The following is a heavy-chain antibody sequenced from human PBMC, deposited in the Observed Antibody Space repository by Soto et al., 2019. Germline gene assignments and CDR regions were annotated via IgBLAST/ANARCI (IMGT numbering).Heavy chain of an antibody. D-gene: IGHD3-3*01. CDR1: GFTFSDYN. CDR2: ISSSSSST. V-gene: IGHV3-11*06. Sequence: PGGSLRLSCAASGFTFSDYNMNWVRHAPGKGLEWVSYISSSSSSTNYADSVKGRFTISRDNAKNSLYLQMNSLRAEDTAVYYCAGHSHDLWTGYYPLLFVYGGKGNLVTAPQ. CDR3: AGHSHDLWTGYYPLLFVY. J-gene: IGHJ4*02.